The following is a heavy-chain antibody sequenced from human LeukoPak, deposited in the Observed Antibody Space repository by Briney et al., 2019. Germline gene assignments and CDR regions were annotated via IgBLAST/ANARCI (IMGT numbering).Heavy chain of an antibody. CDR3: ARFGSGQPRRWFDP. V-gene: IGHV4-30-4*01. CDR1: GGSISNDGYY. CDR2: IYYDGKA. Sequence: SGTLSLTCSVSGGSISNDGYYWSWIRQPPGKGLEWIGYIYYDGKAYHNPSLKSHITISVDTSKNQFSLKLNSVTAADTAVYYCARFGSGQPRRWFDPWGQGTLVTVSS. J-gene: IGHJ5*02. D-gene: IGHD3-10*01.